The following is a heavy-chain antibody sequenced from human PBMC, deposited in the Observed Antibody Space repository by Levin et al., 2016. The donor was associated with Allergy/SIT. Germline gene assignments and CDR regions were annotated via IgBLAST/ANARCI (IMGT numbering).Heavy chain of an antibody. Sequence: ASVKVSCKASGYTFTSYYMHWVRQAPGQGLEWMGIINPSGGSTSYAQKFQGRVTMTRDTSTSTVYMELSSLRSEDTAVYYCARDYGFSVGMTTVTTGYYYGMDVWGQGTTVTVSS. D-gene: IGHD4-17*01. CDR2: INPSGGST. J-gene: IGHJ6*02. V-gene: IGHV1-46*03. CDR3: ARDYGFSVGMTTVTTGYYYGMDV. CDR1: GYTFTSYY.